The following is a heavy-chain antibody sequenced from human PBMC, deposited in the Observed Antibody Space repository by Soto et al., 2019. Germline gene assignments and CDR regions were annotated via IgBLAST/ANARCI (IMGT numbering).Heavy chain of an antibody. D-gene: IGHD3-16*02. CDR3: ARGDVRLGELSPLDY. Sequence: QVQLVESGGGVVQPGRSLRLSCAASGFTFSSYAMHWVRQAPGKRLEWVAVISYDGSNKYYADSVKGRFTISRDNSKNTLYLQMNSLRAEDTAVYYCARGDVRLGELSPLDYWGQGTLVTVSS. J-gene: IGHJ4*02. V-gene: IGHV3-30-3*01. CDR2: ISYDGSNK. CDR1: GFTFSSYA.